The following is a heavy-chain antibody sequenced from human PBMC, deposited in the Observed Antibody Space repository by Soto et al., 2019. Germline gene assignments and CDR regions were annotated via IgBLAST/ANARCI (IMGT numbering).Heavy chain of an antibody. CDR3: AGLSVLLWFGELSSRYGMDV. D-gene: IGHD3-10*01. CDR1: GGSISSGGYY. J-gene: IGHJ6*02. V-gene: IGHV4-31*03. Sequence: SETLSLTCTVSGGSISSGGYYWSWIRQHPGKGLEWIGYIYYSGSTYYNPSLKSRVTISVDTSKNQFSLKLSSVTAADTAVYYCAGLSVLLWFGELSSRYGMDVWGQGTTVTVSS. CDR2: IYYSGST.